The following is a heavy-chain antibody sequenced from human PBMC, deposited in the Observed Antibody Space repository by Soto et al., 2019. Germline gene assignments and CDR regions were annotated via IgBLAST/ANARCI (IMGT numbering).Heavy chain of an antibody. CDR2: IGTAGDT. CDR1: GFTFSSYD. V-gene: IGHV3-13*01. D-gene: IGHD2-15*01. J-gene: IGHJ4*02. CDR3: ARGTHCSGGSCLAQGFKPPDY. Sequence: GGSLRLSCAASGFTFSSYDMHWVRQATGKGLEWVSAIGTAGDTYYPGSVKGRFTISRENAKNSLYLQMNSLRAEDTAVYYCARGTHCSGGSCLAQGFKPPDYWGQGTLVTVSS.